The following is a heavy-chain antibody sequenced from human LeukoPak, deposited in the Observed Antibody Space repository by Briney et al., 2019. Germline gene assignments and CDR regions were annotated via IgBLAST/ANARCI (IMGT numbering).Heavy chain of an antibody. CDR1: GFTFYMYA. V-gene: IGHV3-23*01. CDR2: MCGTAGCT. Sequence: GGSLRLSCQASGFTFYMYAMSWVRQAPGKGLEWVASMCGTAGCTFYPDSVKGRFTVSRDNSKNVLYLRMNSLTAEDTAIYYCAKDRPNFHENSGHYYRRDGDSWGQGTLVTVSS. J-gene: IGHJ5*01. CDR3: AKDRPNFHENSGHYYRRDGDS. D-gene: IGHD3-22*01.